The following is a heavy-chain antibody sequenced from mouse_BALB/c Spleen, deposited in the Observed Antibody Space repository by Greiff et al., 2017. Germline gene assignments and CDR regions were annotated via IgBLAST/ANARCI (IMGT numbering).Heavy chain of an antibody. CDR3: ARSYDKARAMDY. CDR2: IYPGNVNT. V-gene: IGHV1S56*01. D-gene: IGHD2-12*01. J-gene: IGHJ4*01. Sequence: QVQLQQSGPELVKPGASVRTSCKASGYTFTSYYIHWVKQRPGQGLEWIGWIYPGNVNTKYNEKFKGKATLTADKSSSTAYMQLSSLTSEDSAVYFCARSYDKARAMDYWGQGTSVTVSS. CDR1: GYTFTSYY.